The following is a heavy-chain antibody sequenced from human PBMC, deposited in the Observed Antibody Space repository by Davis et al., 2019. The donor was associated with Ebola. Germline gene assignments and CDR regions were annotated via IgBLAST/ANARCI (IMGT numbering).Heavy chain of an antibody. J-gene: IGHJ4*02. CDR3: ARVGDSSSWVVDY. D-gene: IGHD6-6*01. CDR1: GYTFTSYG. CDR2: IIPIFGTA. V-gene: IGHV1-69*13. Sequence: AASVKVSCKASGYTFTSYGISWVRQAPGQGLEWMGGIIPIFGTANYAQKFQGRVTITADESTSTAYMELSSLRSEDTAVYYCARVGDSSSWVVDYWGQGTLVTVSS.